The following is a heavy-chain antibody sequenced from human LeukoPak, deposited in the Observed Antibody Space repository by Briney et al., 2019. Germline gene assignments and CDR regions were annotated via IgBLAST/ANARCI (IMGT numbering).Heavy chain of an antibody. CDR2: ISPSGGST. J-gene: IGHJ6*03. Sequence: ASVKVSCKASGYTFTSNYMHWVRQAPGQGPEWMGVISPSGGSTTYAQKFQGRVTLTRDMSTSTDYLELSSLRSEDTAVYYCARTVVITDYYYYYMDVWGKGTTVTISS. D-gene: IGHD3-22*01. V-gene: IGHV1-46*01. CDR3: ARTVVITDYYYYYMDV. CDR1: GYTFTSNY.